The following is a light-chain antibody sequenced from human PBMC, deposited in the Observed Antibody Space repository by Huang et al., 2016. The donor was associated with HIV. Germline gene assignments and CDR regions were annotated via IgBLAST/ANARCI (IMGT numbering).Light chain of an antibody. J-gene: IGKJ3*01. Sequence: EIVLTQSPATLSLSPGERAILSCRASQSVFTYLAWYQQKPGQAPRLLIYCASNRATGVPARFSGSGTGTNFTLTIGSLEPEDFAVYYCQQRNNWPLTFGPRTKVDIK. CDR3: QQRNNWPLT. CDR1: QSVFTY. CDR2: CAS. V-gene: IGKV3-11*01.